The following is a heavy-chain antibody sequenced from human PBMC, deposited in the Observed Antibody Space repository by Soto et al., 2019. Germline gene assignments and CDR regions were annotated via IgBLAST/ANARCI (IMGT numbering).Heavy chain of an antibody. Sequence: PSETLSLTCTVSGGSISSYYWSWIRQPPGKGLEWIGYIYYSGSTYYNPSLKSRVTISVDTSKNQFSLKLSSVTAADTAVYYCAREGTTMVRGVIIPWFDPWGQGTLVTVSS. D-gene: IGHD3-10*01. V-gene: IGHV4-59*12. CDR1: GGSISSYY. CDR2: IYYSGST. CDR3: AREGTTMVRGVIIPWFDP. J-gene: IGHJ5*02.